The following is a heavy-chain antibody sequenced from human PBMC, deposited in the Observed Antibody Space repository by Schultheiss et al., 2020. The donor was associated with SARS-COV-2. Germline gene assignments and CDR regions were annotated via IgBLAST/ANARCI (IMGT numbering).Heavy chain of an antibody. V-gene: IGHV4-38-2*02. Sequence: SETLSLTCTVSGYSISSGYYWGWIRQPPGKGLEWIGSIYHSGSTYYNPSLKSRVTISVDTSKNQFSLKLSSVTAADTAVYYCARGSGMDVWGQGTTVTVSS. CDR1: GYSISSGYY. J-gene: IGHJ6*02. CDR2: IYHSGST. CDR3: ARGSGMDV.